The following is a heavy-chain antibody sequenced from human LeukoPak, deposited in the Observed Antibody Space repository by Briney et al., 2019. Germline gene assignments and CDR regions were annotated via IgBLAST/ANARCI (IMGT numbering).Heavy chain of an antibody. D-gene: IGHD1-26*01. Sequence: SETLSLTCAVYGGSFSDYYWNWIRQPPGKGLEWIGEINHSGNTNYNPSLKSLVTISVDTSKNQSSLKLRSVTAADTAVYYCARGGGSHGDWFDPWGQGTLVTVSS. V-gene: IGHV4-34*01. CDR2: INHSGNT. J-gene: IGHJ5*02. CDR3: ARGGGSHGDWFDP. CDR1: GGSFSDYY.